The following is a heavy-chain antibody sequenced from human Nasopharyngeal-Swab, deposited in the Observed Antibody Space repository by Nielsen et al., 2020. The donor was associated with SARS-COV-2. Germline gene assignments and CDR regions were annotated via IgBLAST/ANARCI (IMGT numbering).Heavy chain of an antibody. CDR3: ARETAGAGDYYCDY. V-gene: IGHV3-21*01. CDR2: VSSTSSYI. CDR1: GFTFSSYS. D-gene: IGHD6-19*01. J-gene: IGHJ4*02. Sequence: GESLKISCAASGFTFSSYSMNWVRQAPGKGLEWVSSVSSTSSYIYYADSLKGRFTISRDNAKNTLYLQMNSLRVEDTAVYYCARETAGAGDYYCDYWGQGTLVAVSS.